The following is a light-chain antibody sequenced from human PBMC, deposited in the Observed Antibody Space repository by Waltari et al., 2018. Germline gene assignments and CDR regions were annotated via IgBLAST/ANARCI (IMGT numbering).Light chain of an antibody. Sequence: DIVMTQTPLSSPVTLGQPASISCRSSQSLVHSDGNTYLSWLQQRPGQPPRLLIYKISNRFSGVPSRFSGSGSGTDFTLTISNLQPEDFATYYCQQTYSTPFTFGPGTKVDIK. CDR1: QSLVHSDGNTY. J-gene: IGKJ3*01. CDR3: QQTYSTPFT. V-gene: IGKV2-24*01. CDR2: KIS.